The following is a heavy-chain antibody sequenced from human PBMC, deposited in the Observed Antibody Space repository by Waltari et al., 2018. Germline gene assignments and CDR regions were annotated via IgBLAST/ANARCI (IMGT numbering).Heavy chain of an antibody. CDR2: CDPEDGET. CDR1: GYTLTELS. CDR3: ATFRAYVFWSGYFN. J-gene: IGHJ4*02. Sequence: QVQLVQSGAEVKKPGASVKVSCKVSGYTLTELSMHWVRQAPGNGLEWMGGCDPEDGETIYAQKFQGRGTMTEDTSTDTAYMELSSLRSEDTAVYYCATFRAYVFWSGYFNWGQGTLVTVSS. D-gene: IGHD3-3*01. V-gene: IGHV1-24*01.